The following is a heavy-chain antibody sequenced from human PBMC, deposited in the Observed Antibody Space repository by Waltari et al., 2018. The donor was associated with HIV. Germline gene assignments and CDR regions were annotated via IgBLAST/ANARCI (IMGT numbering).Heavy chain of an antibody. D-gene: IGHD5-18*01. CDR3: AKAVMETAVSSPVDC. CDR2: ISGSGGTT. V-gene: IGHV3-23*04. Sequence: EVQLVESGGGLVQPGGSLRLSCTASGFTFNNFAMSWVRQAPGKGLEWVSVISGSGGTTYYADSVKGRFTVSRDNFKNTVYLQMNSLRAGDTAIYYWAKAVMETAVSSPVDCWGQGALVTVSS. CDR1: GFTFNNFA. J-gene: IGHJ4*02.